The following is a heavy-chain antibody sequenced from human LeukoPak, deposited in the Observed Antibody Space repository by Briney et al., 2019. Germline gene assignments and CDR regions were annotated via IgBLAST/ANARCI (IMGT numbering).Heavy chain of an antibody. Sequence: GGSLRLSCAASGFTFSDHYMDWVRQAPGKGLEWVGRTRNKANSYTTEYAASVKGRFTISRDDSKNSLYLQMNSLRAEDTAVYYCASLATVTDAFDIWGQGTMVTVSS. V-gene: IGHV3-72*01. CDR3: ASLATVTDAFDI. D-gene: IGHD4-17*01. CDR2: TRNKANSYTT. CDR1: GFTFSDHY. J-gene: IGHJ3*02.